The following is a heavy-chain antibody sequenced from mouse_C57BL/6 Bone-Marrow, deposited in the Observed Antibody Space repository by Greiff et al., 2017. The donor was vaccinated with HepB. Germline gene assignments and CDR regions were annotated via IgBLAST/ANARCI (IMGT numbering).Heavy chain of an antibody. CDR3: VGDTTGVATNWYFDV. Sequence: EVQLVESGGGLVQPKGSLKLSCAASGFSFNTYAMNWVRQAPGKGLEWVARIRSKSNNYATYYADSVKDRFTISRDDSESMLYLQMNNLKAEDTAMYYCVGDTTGVATNWYFDVWGTGTTVTVSS. J-gene: IGHJ1*03. D-gene: IGHD1-1*01. CDR2: IRSKSNNYAT. CDR1: GFSFNTYA. V-gene: IGHV10-1*01.